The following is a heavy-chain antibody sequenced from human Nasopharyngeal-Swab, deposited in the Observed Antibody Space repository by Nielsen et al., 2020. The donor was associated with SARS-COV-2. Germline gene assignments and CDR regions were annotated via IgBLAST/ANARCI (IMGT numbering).Heavy chain of an antibody. J-gene: IGHJ5*02. V-gene: IGHV4-38-2*02. Sequence: SETLSLTCTVSGYSISSGYYWGWIRQPPGKGLEWIASIYHSGNTYYNPSLKSRVTISADTSKNQLSLKVNSVTAADTAVYYCARISGWYWLDPWGQGTLVTVSS. CDR2: IYHSGNT. CDR3: ARISGWYWLDP. CDR1: GYSISSGYY. D-gene: IGHD6-19*01.